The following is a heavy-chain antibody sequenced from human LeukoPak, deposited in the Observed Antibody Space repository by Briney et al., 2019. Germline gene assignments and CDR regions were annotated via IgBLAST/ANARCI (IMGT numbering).Heavy chain of an antibody. Sequence: SETLSLTCTVSGGSISSSIYYWGWIRQSPGKGLEWIGSIYYSGSTYYNPSLKSRVTISVDTSKNQFSLKLSSVTAADTAVYYCARQDAFDIWGQGTMVTVSS. CDR1: GGSISSSIYY. CDR2: IYYSGST. J-gene: IGHJ3*02. V-gene: IGHV4-39*01. CDR3: ARQDAFDI.